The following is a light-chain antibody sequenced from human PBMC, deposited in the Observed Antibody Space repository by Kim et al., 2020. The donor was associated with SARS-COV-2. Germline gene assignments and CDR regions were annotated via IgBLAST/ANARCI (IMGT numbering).Light chain of an antibody. CDR3: QVWDSSSWV. J-gene: IGLJ3*02. V-gene: IGLV3-21*04. CDR1: NIGSKS. Sequence: VAPRKTARITCGGNNIGSKSVHWYQQKPGQAPVLVIYYDSDRPSGIPERFSGSNSGNTATLTISRVEAGDEADYYCQVWDSSSWVFGGGTQLTVL. CDR2: YDS.